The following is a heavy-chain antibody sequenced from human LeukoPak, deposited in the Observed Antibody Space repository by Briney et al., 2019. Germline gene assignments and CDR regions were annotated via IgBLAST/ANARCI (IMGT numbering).Heavy chain of an antibody. CDR3: ARLVGYGDYVGYYYYGMDV. V-gene: IGHV1-69*04. D-gene: IGHD4-17*01. CDR1: GGTFSSYA. Sequence: SVKVSCKASGGTFSSYAISWVRQAPGQGLEWMGRIIPILGIANYAQKFQGRVTITADKSTSTAYMELSSLRSEDTAVYYCARLVGYGDYVGYYYYGMDVWGQGTTVTVSS. J-gene: IGHJ6*02. CDR2: IIPILGIA.